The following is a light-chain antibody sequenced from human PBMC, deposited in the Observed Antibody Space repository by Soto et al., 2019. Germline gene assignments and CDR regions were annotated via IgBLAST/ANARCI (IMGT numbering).Light chain of an antibody. CDR3: CSFAGSYTYWV. Sequence: QSALTQPRSVSGSPGQSVTISCTGTSSDVGGYNYVSWYQQHPGKAPKVMICDVSKRPSGVPDRFSGSKSGNTASLTIFGLQAEDEADYYCCSFAGSYTYWVFGGGTKLTVL. J-gene: IGLJ3*02. CDR2: DVS. V-gene: IGLV2-11*01. CDR1: SSDVGGYNY.